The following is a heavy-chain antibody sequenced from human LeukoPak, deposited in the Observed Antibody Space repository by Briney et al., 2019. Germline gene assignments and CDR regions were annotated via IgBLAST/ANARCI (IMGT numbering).Heavy chain of an antibody. CDR3: ARYYYDRSGYYYFDY. CDR1: GYTFTGYY. V-gene: IGHV1-2*02. J-gene: IGHJ4*02. CDR2: INPNSGGT. Sequence: ASVKVSCKASGYTFTGYYMHWVRQAPGQGLEWMGWINPNSGGTNYAQKFQGRVTMTRDTSISTAYMELSRLRSDDTAVYYCARYYYDRSGYYYFDYWGQGTLVTVSS. D-gene: IGHD3-22*01.